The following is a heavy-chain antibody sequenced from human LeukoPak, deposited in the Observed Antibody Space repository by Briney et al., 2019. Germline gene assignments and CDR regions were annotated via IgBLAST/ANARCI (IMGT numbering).Heavy chain of an antibody. CDR1: GGSISSYY. CDR3: ARGTMVRASDYYYMDV. V-gene: IGHV4-4*07. D-gene: IGHD3-10*01. J-gene: IGHJ6*03. Sequence: PSETLSLTCTVSGGSISSYYWSWIRQPAGKGLEWIGRIYTSGSTNYNPSLKSRVTMSVDTSKNQFSLKLSSVTAADTAVYYCARGTMVRASDYYYMDVWGKGITVTVSS. CDR2: IYTSGST.